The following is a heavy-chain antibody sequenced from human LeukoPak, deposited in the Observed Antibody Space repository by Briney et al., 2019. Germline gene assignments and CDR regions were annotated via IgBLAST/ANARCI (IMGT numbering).Heavy chain of an antibody. CDR1: GGSISSYY. V-gene: IGHV4-59*08. D-gene: IGHD3-10*01. CDR3: GTTNCSASLKYGVTLAVDTSKNPCYLTQSSVYAADTAVYYCARQGVTRAGFSYYYGIDV. Sequence: SETLSLTCTVSGGSISSYYGRWLRQPPGEGLEWISYIYYSWSTNYNPSLKGRVTISEDKSNNHSALQPSHLTAADTALYYSGTTNCSASLKYGVTLAVDTSKNPCYLTQSSVYAADTAVYYCARQGVTRAGFSYYYGIDVWGQGTTVTVSS. CDR2: IYYSWST. J-gene: IGHJ6*02.